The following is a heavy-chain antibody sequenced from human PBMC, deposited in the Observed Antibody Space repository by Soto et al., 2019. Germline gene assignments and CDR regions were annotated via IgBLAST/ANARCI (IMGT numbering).Heavy chain of an antibody. D-gene: IGHD1-26*01. CDR2: ISGSGGST. CDR3: AKGPEVGATTIFIGAFDI. V-gene: IGHV3-23*01. J-gene: IGHJ3*02. Sequence: GGSLRLSCAASGFTFSSYAMSWVRQAPGKGLEWVSAISGSGGSTYYADSVKGRFTISRDNSKNTLYLQMNSLRAEDTAVYYCAKGPEVGATTIFIGAFDIWGQGTMVTVSS. CDR1: GFTFSSYA.